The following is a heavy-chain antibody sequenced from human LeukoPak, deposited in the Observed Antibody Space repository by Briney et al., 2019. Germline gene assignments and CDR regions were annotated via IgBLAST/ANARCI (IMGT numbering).Heavy chain of an antibody. CDR3: AKGSPIYVGVVFFDF. V-gene: IGHV3-7*03. CDR1: GFTFSSYW. J-gene: IGHJ4*02. CDR2: IKQDGSEK. Sequence: GGSLRLSCAASGFTFSSYWMSWVRQAPGKGLEWVANIKQDGSEKYYVDSVKGRFTISRDNSKNTLYLQMNSLRAEDTAFYYCAKGSPIYVGVVFFDFWGQGTLLTVSS. D-gene: IGHD1-26*01.